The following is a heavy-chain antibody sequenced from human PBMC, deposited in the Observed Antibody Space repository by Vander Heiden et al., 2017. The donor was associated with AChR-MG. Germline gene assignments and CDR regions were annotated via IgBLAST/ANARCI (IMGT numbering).Heavy chain of an antibody. V-gene: IGHV3-33*01. CDR3: ARDQTYYYDSSGYYYDY. J-gene: IGHJ4*02. Sequence: QVQLVESGGGVVQPGRSLRLSCAASGFTFSSYGMHWVRQAPGKGLEWVAVIWYDGSNKYYADSVKGRFTISRDNSKNTLYLQMNSLRAEDTAVYYCARDQTYYYDSSGYYYDYWGQGTLVTVSS. CDR2: IWYDGSNK. D-gene: IGHD3-22*01. CDR1: GFTFSSYG.